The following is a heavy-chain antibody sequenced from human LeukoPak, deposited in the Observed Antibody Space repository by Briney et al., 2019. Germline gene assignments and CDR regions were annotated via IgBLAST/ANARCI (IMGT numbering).Heavy chain of an antibody. V-gene: IGHV4-59*01. Sequence: SETLSLTCTVSGDSISSYYWSWIRQPPGKGLEWIGYIYDSGSTNYNPSLKSRVTVSVDTSKSQFSLKLSSVTAADTAVYYCARTDNYFDYWGQGTLVTVSS. CDR3: ARTDNYFDY. CDR1: GDSISSYY. CDR2: IYDSGST. J-gene: IGHJ4*02.